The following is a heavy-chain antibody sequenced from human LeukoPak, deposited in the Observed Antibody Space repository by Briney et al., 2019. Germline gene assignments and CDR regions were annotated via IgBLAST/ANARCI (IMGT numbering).Heavy chain of an antibody. Sequence: GGSLRLSCAASGFTFSSYSMHWVRQAPGEGLEWVAVISDDGSKKSYADSVKGRFTVSRDNSKNTLYLQMNSPRVEDTAVYYCAREGGYCSSTTCYFDSWGQGTLVTVSS. D-gene: IGHD2-2*01. CDR3: AREGGYCSSTTCYFDS. CDR1: GFTFSSYS. J-gene: IGHJ4*02. CDR2: ISDDGSKK. V-gene: IGHV3-30-3*01.